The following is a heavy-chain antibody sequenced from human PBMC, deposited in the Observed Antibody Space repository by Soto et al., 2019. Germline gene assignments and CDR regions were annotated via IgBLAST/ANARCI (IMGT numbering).Heavy chain of an antibody. V-gene: IGHV1-46*01. D-gene: IGHD6-19*01. CDR3: ARAPYSSGWHYYFDY. CDR1: GYTFTSYY. Sequence: QVQLVQSGAEVKKPGASVKVSCKASGYTFTSYYMHWVRQAPGQGLEWMGIINPSGGSTSYAQKFQGRVTMTRDTSTSTVYMELSSLRSEDTAVYYCARAPYSSGWHYYFDYWGQGTLVTVSS. J-gene: IGHJ4*02. CDR2: INPSGGST.